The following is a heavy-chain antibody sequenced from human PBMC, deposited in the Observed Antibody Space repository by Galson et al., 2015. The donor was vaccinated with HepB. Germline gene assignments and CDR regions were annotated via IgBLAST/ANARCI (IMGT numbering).Heavy chain of an antibody. V-gene: IGHV3-11*06. Sequence: RLSCAASGFTFSDYYMSWIRQAPGKGLEWVSYISSSSSYTNYADSVKGRFTISRDNAKNSLYLQMNSPRAEDTAVYYCAREPYCGGDCYSYFDYWGQGTLVTVSS. D-gene: IGHD2-21*02. J-gene: IGHJ4*02. CDR3: AREPYCGGDCYSYFDY. CDR2: ISSSSSYT. CDR1: GFTFSDYY.